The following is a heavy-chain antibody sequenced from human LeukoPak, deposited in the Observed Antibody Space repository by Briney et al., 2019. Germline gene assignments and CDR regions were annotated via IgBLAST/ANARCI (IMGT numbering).Heavy chain of an antibody. CDR3: ARRGYSSGWYWLDP. V-gene: IGHV4-4*07. J-gene: IGHJ5*02. D-gene: IGHD6-19*01. Sequence: PSETLSLTCTVSGGSISSYYWSWIRQPAGKGLEWIGRIYTSGSTNYNPSLKSRVTISMDTSENQFSLRLSSVTAADTAVYYCARRGYSSGWYWLDPWGQGTLVTVSS. CDR2: IYTSGST. CDR1: GGSISSYY.